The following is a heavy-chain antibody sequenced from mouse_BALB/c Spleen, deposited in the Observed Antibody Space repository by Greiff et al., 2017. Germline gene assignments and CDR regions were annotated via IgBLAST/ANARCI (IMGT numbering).Heavy chain of an antibody. J-gene: IGHJ3*01. V-gene: IGHV3-2*02. Sequence: VQLQQSGPGLVKPSQSLSLTCTVTGYSITSDYAWNWIRQFPGNKLEWMGYISYSGSTSYNPSLKSRISITRDTSKNQFFLQLNSVTTEDTATYYCARSGGNYAWFAYWGQGTLVTVSA. CDR3: ARSGGNYAWFAY. D-gene: IGHD2-1*01. CDR2: ISYSGST. CDR1: GYSITSDYA.